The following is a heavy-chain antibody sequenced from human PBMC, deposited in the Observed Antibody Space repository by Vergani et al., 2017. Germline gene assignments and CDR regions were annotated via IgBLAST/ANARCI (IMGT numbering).Heavy chain of an antibody. V-gene: IGHV4-34*01. CDR1: GGSFSGYY. CDR3: ARGSLAYCGGDCYFVCYFDY. D-gene: IGHD2-21*02. Sequence: QVQLQQWGAGLLKPSETLSLTCAVYGGSFSGYYWSWIRQPPGKGLEWIGEINHSGSTNYNPSLTSRVTISVDTSKTQFSLKLSSVPAADTAVYYCARGSLAYCGGDCYFVCYFDYWGQGTLVTVSS. CDR2: INHSGST. J-gene: IGHJ4*02.